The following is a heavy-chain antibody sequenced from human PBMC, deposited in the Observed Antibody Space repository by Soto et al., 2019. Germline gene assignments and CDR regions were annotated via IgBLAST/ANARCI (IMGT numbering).Heavy chain of an antibody. D-gene: IGHD2-15*01. CDR1: GFTFSSYG. CDR3: AKERDCGGSCRYYYYYGMDV. J-gene: IGHJ6*02. CDR2: ISYDGSNK. V-gene: IGHV3-30*18. Sequence: QVQLVESGGGVVQPGRSLRLSCAASGFTFSSYGMHWVRQAPGKGLEWVAVISYDGSNKYYADSVKGRFTISRDNSKNTLYLQMNSLRAEETAVYYCAKERDCGGSCRYYYYYGMDVWGQGTKVTVSS.